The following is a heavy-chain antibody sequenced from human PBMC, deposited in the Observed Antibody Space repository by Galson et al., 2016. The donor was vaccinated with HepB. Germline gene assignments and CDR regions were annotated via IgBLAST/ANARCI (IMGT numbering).Heavy chain of an antibody. J-gene: IGHJ5*02. V-gene: IGHV3-21*01. Sequence: LSLSCAASGFTLTGHSMTWVRQAPGKGLEWVSSISSSSAYIYYADSLKGRFTVSRDNAKNSLYLQMNSLRAEDTAVYYCASRDDSRSGGENWFDPWGQGTLVTVSS. CDR1: GFTLTGHS. CDR2: ISSSSAYI. CDR3: ASRDDSRSGGENWFDP. D-gene: IGHD3-3*01.